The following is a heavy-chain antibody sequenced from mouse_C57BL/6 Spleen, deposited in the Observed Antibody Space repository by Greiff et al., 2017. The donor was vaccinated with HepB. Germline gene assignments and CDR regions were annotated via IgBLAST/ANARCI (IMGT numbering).Heavy chain of an antibody. CDR3: ARREVTTVVATRAMDY. Sequence: QVQLQQPGAELVKPGASVKLSCKASGYTFTSYWMQWVKQRPGQGLEWIGEIDPSDSYTNYNQKFKGKATLTVDTSSSTAYLQLSSMTSEDSAVSYCARREVTTVVATRAMDYWGQGTSVTVSS. CDR1: GYTFTSYW. CDR2: IDPSDSYT. J-gene: IGHJ4*01. D-gene: IGHD1-1*01. V-gene: IGHV1-50*01.